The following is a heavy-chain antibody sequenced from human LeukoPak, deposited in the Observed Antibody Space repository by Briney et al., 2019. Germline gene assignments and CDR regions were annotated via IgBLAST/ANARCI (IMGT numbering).Heavy chain of an antibody. CDR3: ARVTRSGYYYYYMDV. D-gene: IGHD2-15*01. V-gene: IGHV4-61*02. J-gene: IGHJ6*03. CDR2: IYTSGST. CDR1: GGSISSGSYY. Sequence: SETLSLTCTVSGGSISSGSYYWSWIRQPAGKGLEWIGRIYTSGSTNYNPSLKSRVTISVDTSKNQFSLKLSSVTAADTAVYYCARVTRSGYYYYYMDVWGKGTTVTVSS.